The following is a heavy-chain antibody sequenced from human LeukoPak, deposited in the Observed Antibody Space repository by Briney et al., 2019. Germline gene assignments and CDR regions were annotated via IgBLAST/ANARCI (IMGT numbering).Heavy chain of an antibody. V-gene: IGHV4-59*01. Sequence: SETLSLTCTVSGGSISSYYWSWIQQPPGKGLEWTGYIYYSGSTNYNPSLKSRVTISVDTSKNQFSLKLSSVTAADTAVYYCARVANYYDSSGYYSNFDYWGQGTLVTVSS. J-gene: IGHJ4*02. CDR1: GGSISSYY. CDR2: IYYSGST. D-gene: IGHD3-22*01. CDR3: ARVANYYDSSGYYSNFDY.